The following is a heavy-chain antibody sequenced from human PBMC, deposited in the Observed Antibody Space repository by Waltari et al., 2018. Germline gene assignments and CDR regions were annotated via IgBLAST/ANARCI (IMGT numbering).Heavy chain of an antibody. CDR2: ISGSGTST. Sequence: VQLLESGGGLVQPGGSLRLSCAASGFTFSSYAMSWVRQAPGKGLEWVSAISGSGTSTYYTDSVRGRFTISRDASKNTLYMQMNSLRAEDTAVYYCTMGLSGYFIFDIWGQGTVVTVSS. D-gene: IGHD3-3*01. V-gene: IGHV3-23*01. CDR1: GFTFSSYA. CDR3: TMGLSGYFIFDI. J-gene: IGHJ3*02.